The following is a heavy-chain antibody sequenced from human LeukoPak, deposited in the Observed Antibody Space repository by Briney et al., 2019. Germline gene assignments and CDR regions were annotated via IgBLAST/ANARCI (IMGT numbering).Heavy chain of an antibody. Sequence: GGSLRLSCAASGFSISSYAMHWVRQAPGKGLEWVAVISYDGSNKYYADSVKGRFTISRDNSKNTLYLQMNSLRAEDTAVYYCARDLGYSSSSGLMSYFDYWGQGTLVTVSS. CDR1: GFSISSYA. V-gene: IGHV3-30-3*01. CDR2: ISYDGSNK. CDR3: ARDLGYSSSSGLMSYFDY. J-gene: IGHJ4*02. D-gene: IGHD6-6*01.